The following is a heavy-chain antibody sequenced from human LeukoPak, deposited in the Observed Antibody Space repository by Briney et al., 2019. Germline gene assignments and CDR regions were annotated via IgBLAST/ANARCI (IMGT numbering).Heavy chain of an antibody. CDR1: GYTFTGYY. CDR3: ARNAADSVVVVVAAIADY. J-gene: IGHJ4*02. V-gene: IGHV1-2*02. D-gene: IGHD2-2*01. Sequence: ASVKLSCKASGYTFTGYYMHWVRQAPGQGLEWMGWINPNSGGTNYAQKFQGRVTMTRDTSISTAYMELSSLRSDDTAVYYCARNAADSVVVVVAAIADYWGQGTLVTVSS. CDR2: INPNSGGT.